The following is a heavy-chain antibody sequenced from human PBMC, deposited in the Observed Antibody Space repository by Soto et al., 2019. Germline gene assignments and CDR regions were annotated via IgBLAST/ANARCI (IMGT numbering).Heavy chain of an antibody. V-gene: IGHV3-30*18. D-gene: IGHD1-26*01. CDR2: ISDDGDKR. CDR3: AKARVRIVGANSFDY. Sequence: GGPLRHSCVVSGSTFRKSGMHGVGQPPGKGLEWVALISDDGDKRYYADSVRGRLIISRDNSKDTLYLQMNSLGPDDTAVYFCAKARVRIVGANSFDYWGQGTPVTVSS. CDR1: GSTFRKSG. J-gene: IGHJ4*02.